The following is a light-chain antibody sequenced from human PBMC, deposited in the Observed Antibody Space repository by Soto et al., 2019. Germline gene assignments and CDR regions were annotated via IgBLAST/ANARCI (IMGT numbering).Light chain of an antibody. V-gene: IGKV1-5*03. CDR1: QSISSW. CDR2: NAS. J-gene: IGKJ1*01. CDR3: QQYNTYSRT. Sequence: DIQMTQSPSTLSASVGDRVTITCRASQSISSWLAWYQQKPGKAPKLLISNASNLESGVPSRFSGSGSGTEFTLTISSLQPDDVATYYCQQYNTYSRTFGQGTKVDIK.